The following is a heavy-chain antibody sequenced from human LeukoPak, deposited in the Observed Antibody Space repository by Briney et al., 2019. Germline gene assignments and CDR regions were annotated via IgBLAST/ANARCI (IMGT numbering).Heavy chain of an antibody. CDR2: INPNSGGT. D-gene: IGHD1-26*01. CDR1: GYTFTGYY. CDR3: ARDNSVGDTAWWFDP. J-gene: IGHJ5*02. Sequence: ASVKVSCKASGYTFTGYYMHWVRQAPGQGLEWMGWINPNSGGTNYAQKFQGRVTMTRDTSISTAYMELSSLRSEDTAVYYCARDNSVGDTAWWFDPWGQGTLVTVSS. V-gene: IGHV1-2*02.